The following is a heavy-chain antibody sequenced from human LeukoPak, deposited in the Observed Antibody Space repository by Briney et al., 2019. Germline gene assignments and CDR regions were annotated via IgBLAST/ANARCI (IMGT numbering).Heavy chain of an antibody. CDR2: IYTSGTT. CDR3: ARGARPVAMRNYLDY. V-gene: IGHV4-61*09. Sequence: SETLSLTCTVSGGSISSDSYYWSWIRQPAGKGLEWMGHIYTSGTTSYNPSLKSRVTISVDTSKNQFSLKLSFLTAADTAVYYCARGARPVAMRNYLDYWGQGILVTVSS. D-gene: IGHD2-2*01. J-gene: IGHJ4*02. CDR1: GGSISSDSYY.